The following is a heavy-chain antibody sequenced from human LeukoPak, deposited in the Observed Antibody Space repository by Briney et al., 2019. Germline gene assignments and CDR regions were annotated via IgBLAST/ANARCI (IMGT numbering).Heavy chain of an antibody. J-gene: IGHJ1*01. Sequence: GGSLRLSCAASGFTFSSYSMNWVRQAPGKGLEWVSYISSSSSTIYYADSVKGRFTISRDNSKNTLYLQMNSLRAEDTAVYYCAKGLAEYFQHWGQGTLVTVSS. CDR1: GFTFSSYS. V-gene: IGHV3-48*01. CDR2: ISSSSSTI. CDR3: AKGLAEYFQH.